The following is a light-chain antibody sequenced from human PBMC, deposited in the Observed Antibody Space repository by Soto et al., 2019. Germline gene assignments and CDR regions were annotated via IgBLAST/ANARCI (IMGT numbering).Light chain of an antibody. CDR1: QSVSSN. Sequence: EIVMTQSPATLSVSPGERATLSCRASQSVSSNLGWYQQKPGQAPRLRIYGASTRATGIPARFSGSGSGTDFTLTISSLQSEDSAVYYCQQYHNWPPYTFGQGTKLEIK. CDR3: QQYHNWPPYT. J-gene: IGKJ2*01. V-gene: IGKV3-15*01. CDR2: GAS.